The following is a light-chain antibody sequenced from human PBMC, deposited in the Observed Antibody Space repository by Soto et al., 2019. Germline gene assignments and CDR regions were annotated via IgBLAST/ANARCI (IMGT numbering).Light chain of an antibody. CDR1: SGHSSHA. Sequence: QPVLTQSPSVSASLGASVKLTCTLSSGHSSHAIAWHQQQPERGPRFLLKLNSDGSHNKGDGIPDRFSGSSSGAERFLTISSLQSEDEAEYYCQTWGTDIPVFGTGTKVTVL. V-gene: IGLV4-69*01. CDR3: QTWGTDIPV. J-gene: IGLJ1*01. CDR2: LNSDGSH.